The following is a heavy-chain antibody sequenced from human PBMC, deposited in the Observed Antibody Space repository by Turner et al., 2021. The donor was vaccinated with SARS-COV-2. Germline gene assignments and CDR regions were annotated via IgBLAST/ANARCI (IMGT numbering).Heavy chain of an antibody. CDR2: ISWDGDTT. J-gene: IGHJ6*02. V-gene: IGHV3-43*01. CDR1: GFTLEDYT. Sequence: EVQLVESGGVVVQPGGSLRLSCAASGFTLEDYTMHWVRQAPGKGLELVSLISWDGDTTYDVDSVKGLFTISRDNSKNSLYLQMNSLRTEDTVLYYCVKDLGYSAMDVWGQGTTVTISS. CDR3: VKDLGYSAMDV.